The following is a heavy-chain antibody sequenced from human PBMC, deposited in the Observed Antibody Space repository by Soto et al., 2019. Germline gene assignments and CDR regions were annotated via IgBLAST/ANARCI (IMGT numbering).Heavy chain of an antibody. D-gene: IGHD6-6*01. J-gene: IGHJ6*02. Sequence: SVKVSCKASGGTFSSYAISWVRQAPGQGLEWMGGIIPIFGTANYAQKFQGRVTITADESTSTAYMELSSLRSEDTAVYYCAIPRFPIIAARTRYYYGMDVWGQGTTVTVSS. CDR1: GGTFSSYA. V-gene: IGHV1-69*13. CDR3: AIPRFPIIAARTRYYYGMDV. CDR2: IIPIFGTA.